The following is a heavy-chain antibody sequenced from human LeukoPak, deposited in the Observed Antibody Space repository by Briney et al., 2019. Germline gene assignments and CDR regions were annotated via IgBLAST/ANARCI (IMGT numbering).Heavy chain of an antibody. V-gene: IGHV3-66*02. CDR2: IYSGGST. D-gene: IGHD3-3*01. J-gene: IGHJ4*02. Sequence: GGSLRLSCAASGFTVSSNYMSWVRQAPGKGLEWVSVIYSGGSTYYADSVKDRFTISRDNSKNTLYLQMNGLRAEDTAVYYCARAVFGVVIILSYWGQGTLVTVSS. CDR1: GFTVSSNY. CDR3: ARAVFGVVIILSY.